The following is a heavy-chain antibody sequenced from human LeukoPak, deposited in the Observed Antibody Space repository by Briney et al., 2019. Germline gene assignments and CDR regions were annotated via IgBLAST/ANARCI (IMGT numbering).Heavy chain of an antibody. CDR2: IYYSGST. V-gene: IGHV4-59*08. Sequence: SKTLSLTCTVSGGSISSYYWSWIRQPPGKGLEWIGYIYYSGSTNYNPSLKSRVTISVDTSKNQFSLKLSSVTAADTAVYYCARQPYYYDSSGHGGYFDYWGQGTLVTVSS. CDR3: ARQPYYYDSSGHGGYFDY. D-gene: IGHD3-22*01. J-gene: IGHJ4*02. CDR1: GGSISSYY.